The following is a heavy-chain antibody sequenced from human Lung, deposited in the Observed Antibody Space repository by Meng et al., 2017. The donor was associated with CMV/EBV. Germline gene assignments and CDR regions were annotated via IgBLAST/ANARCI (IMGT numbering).Heavy chain of an antibody. Sequence: ASVKVSCKASGYTFTGYNIHWVRQAPGQGLEWMGWINPHSGDTKYAQKFQGRVTLTTDTSINTAYMEVSRLKSDDTAVFFCARLFYTSLGTNYYYGMDVWGLGTTVTVSS. J-gene: IGHJ6*02. D-gene: IGHD3-10*01. CDR1: GYTFTGYN. CDR2: INPHSGDT. V-gene: IGHV1-2*02. CDR3: ARLFYTSLGTNYYYGMDV.